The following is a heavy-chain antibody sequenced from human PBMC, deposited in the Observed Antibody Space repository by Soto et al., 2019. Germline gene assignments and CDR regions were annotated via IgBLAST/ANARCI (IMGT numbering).Heavy chain of an antibody. CDR3: ARGAYGMGGYYYGMDV. CDR1: GGTFSSYA. J-gene: IGHJ6*02. Sequence: SVKVSCKASGGTFSSYAISWVRQAPGQGLEWMGGIIPIFGTANYAQKFQGRVTITADESTSTAYMELSSLRSEDTAVYYCARGAYGMGGYYYGMDVWGQGTTVTVSS. CDR2: IIPIFGTA. V-gene: IGHV1-69*13. D-gene: IGHD4-17*01.